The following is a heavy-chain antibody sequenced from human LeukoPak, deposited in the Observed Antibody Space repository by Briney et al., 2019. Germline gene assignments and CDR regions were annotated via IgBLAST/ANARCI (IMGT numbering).Heavy chain of an antibody. CDR1: GYTFTSYD. V-gene: IGHV1-8*01. CDR2: MNPNSGNT. CDR3: ARGCPGTSCLNVDMDV. Sequence: GASVKVSCKASGYTFTSYDINWVRQATGQGLEWMGWMNPNSGNTGYAQKFQGRVTITRNTSISTAYMELSSLRSEDTAVYYCARGCPGTSCLNVDMDVWGKGTTVTVSS. J-gene: IGHJ6*03. D-gene: IGHD2-2*01.